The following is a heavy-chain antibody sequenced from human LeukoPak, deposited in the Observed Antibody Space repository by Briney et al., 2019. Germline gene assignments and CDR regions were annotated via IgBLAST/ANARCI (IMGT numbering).Heavy chain of an antibody. CDR1: GYTVTGHY. CDR2: INPNSGVT. CDR3: AKDAYSGFSSSYNMDS. D-gene: IGHD5-18*01. Sequence: ASVKVSCKASGYTVTGHYLHWVRQAPGQGLEWMGWINPNSGVTNYAQKFQGRVTMTRDTSINTAYMELHSPTSDDTAMYYCAKDAYSGFSSSYNMDSWGQGPWSPSPQ. J-gene: IGHJ4*02. V-gene: IGHV1-2*02.